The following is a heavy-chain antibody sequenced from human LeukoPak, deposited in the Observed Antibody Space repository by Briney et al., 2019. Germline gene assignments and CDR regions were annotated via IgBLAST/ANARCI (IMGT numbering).Heavy chain of an antibody. CDR1: GFTVSSNY. CDR3: ARGYSSGWYYFDY. D-gene: IGHD6-19*01. Sequence: GGSLRLSCAASGFTVSSNYMSWVRQAPGKGLEWVSVIYSGGSTYYADSVKGRFTISRDNSKNTLYLQMNSLRAEDTAVYYCARGYSSGWYYFDYWGQGTLVTVSS. CDR2: IYSGGST. J-gene: IGHJ4*02. V-gene: IGHV3-53*01.